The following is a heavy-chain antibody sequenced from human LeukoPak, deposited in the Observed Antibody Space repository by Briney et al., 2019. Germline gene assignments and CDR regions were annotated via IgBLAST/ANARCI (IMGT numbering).Heavy chain of an antibody. Sequence: SVKVSCKAFGGTFSSYAISWVRQAPGQGLEWMGRIIPILGIANYAQKFQGRVTITADKSTSTAYMELSSLRSEDTAVYYCAREHRGFDYWGQGTLVTVSS. CDR2: IIPILGIA. D-gene: IGHD3-10*01. CDR1: GGTFSSYA. V-gene: IGHV1-69*04. CDR3: AREHRGFDY. J-gene: IGHJ4*02.